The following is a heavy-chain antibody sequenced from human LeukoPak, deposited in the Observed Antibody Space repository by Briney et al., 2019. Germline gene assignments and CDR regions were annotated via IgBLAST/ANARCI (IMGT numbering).Heavy chain of an antibody. J-gene: IGHJ3*02. CDR2: INPNSGGT. Sequence: ASVKVSCKASGYTFTGYYMHWVRQAPGQGLEGMGWINPNSGGTNYAQKFQGRVTMTRDTSISTAYMELSRLRSDDTAVYYCASKRDIVVVPAAFDIWGQGTMVTVSS. CDR3: ASKRDIVVVPAAFDI. CDR1: GYTFTGYY. D-gene: IGHD2-2*01. V-gene: IGHV1-2*02.